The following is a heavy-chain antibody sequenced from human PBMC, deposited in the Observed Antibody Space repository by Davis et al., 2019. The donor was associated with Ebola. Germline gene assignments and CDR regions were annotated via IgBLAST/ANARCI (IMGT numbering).Heavy chain of an antibody. J-gene: IGHJ4*02. D-gene: IGHD6-19*01. CDR2: ISGNGGTT. CDR3: AKSRSGWYLWDY. CDR1: GFTFSSYA. V-gene: IGHV3-23*01. Sequence: GGSLRLSCAASGFTFSSYAMSWVRQAPGKGLEWVSAISGNGGTTYYAGSVKGRFTISRDNSKNTLCLQMNSLRAEDTAVYYCAKSRSGWYLWDYWGQGTLVTVSS.